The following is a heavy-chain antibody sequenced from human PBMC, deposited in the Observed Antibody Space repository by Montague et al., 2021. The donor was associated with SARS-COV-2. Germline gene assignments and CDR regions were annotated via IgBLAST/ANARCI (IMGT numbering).Heavy chain of an antibody. CDR3: RVVPAGIPKGPNFYYMDV. V-gene: IGHV4-34*01. J-gene: IGHJ6*03. CDR1: GGSFSGYS. Sequence: SETLSLTCAVYGGSFSGYSWSWIRQPPGKGLEWIGQIYYSGSTNYNLSLKSRVTISVDTSKNQFSLKLSSVTAADTALYYCRVVPAGIPKGPNFYYMDVWGKGTTVTVSS. D-gene: IGHD2-2*02. CDR2: IYYSGST.